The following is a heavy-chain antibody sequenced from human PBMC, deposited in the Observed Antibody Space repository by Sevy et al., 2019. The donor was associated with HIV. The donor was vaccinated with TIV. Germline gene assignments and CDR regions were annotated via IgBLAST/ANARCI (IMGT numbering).Heavy chain of an antibody. CDR2: IRYDGSNK. CDR3: AKDQYDFWSGYDIDY. CDR1: GFTFSSYG. Sequence: GGSLRLSCAASGFTFSSYGMHWVRQAPGKGLEWVAFIRYDGSNKYYADSVKGRFTISRDNSKNTLYLQMNSLRAEETAVYYCAKDQYDFWSGYDIDYWGQGTLVTVSS. D-gene: IGHD3-3*01. J-gene: IGHJ4*02. V-gene: IGHV3-30*02.